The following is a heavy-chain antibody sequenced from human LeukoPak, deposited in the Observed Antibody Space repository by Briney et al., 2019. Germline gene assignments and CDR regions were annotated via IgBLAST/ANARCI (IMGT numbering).Heavy chain of an antibody. CDR2: IWYDGSNK. CDR1: GFTFGSYG. J-gene: IGHJ5*02. CDR3: AKDAWTGSPGRRWFEP. V-gene: IGHV3-33*06. Sequence: GRSLRLSCAASGFTFGSYGMHWVRQAPGKGLEWVAVIWYDGSNKYYADSVKGRLTTCRDNSKNTLYLQMNSLRAEDTAVYYCAKDAWTGSPGRRWFEPWGQGTRVSVSS. D-gene: IGHD3/OR15-3a*01.